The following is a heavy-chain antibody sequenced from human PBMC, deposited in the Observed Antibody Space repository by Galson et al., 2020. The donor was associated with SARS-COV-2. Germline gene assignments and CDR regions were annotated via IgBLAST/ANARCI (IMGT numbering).Heavy chain of an antibody. Sequence: SQTLSLTCAISGDTVSSTSAAWNWIRQFPSRGLEWLGRTYYRSTWEIDYAVSLRSRITISVDTSKNQFYLQVNSVTLEDSAVYYCARGEAYSSSWFSVANWFDPWGQGTLVTVSS. CDR1: GDTVSSTSAA. J-gene: IGHJ5*02. V-gene: IGHV6-1*01. D-gene: IGHD6-13*01. CDR2: TYYRSTWEI. CDR3: ARGEAYSSSWFSVANWFDP.